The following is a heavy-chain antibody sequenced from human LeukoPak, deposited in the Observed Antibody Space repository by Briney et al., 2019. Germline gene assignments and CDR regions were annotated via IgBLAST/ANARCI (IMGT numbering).Heavy chain of an antibody. CDR1: EFTFTSYW. CDR3: ARGNAMDV. CDR2: INHDGSEI. V-gene: IGHV3-7*04. J-gene: IGHJ6*02. Sequence: PGGSLRLSCAASEFTFTSYWMTWVRQAPGKGPEWVANINHDGSEIQYVDSAKGRFTISRDNGRNSLYLQMDSLKAEDTAVYYCARGNAMDVWGQGTTVTVSS.